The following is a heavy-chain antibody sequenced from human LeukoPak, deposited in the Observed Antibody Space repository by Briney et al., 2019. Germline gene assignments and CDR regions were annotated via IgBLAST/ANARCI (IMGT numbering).Heavy chain of an antibody. D-gene: IGHD2-15*01. CDR2: ISGSGGST. CDR1: GVTFSSYG. J-gene: IGHJ6*03. CDR3: AKGLGYCSGGSCYDYYYYYMDV. V-gene: IGHV3-23*01. Sequence: GGTLRLSCAASGVTFSSYGMSWVRQAPGKGLEWVSAISGSGGSTYYADSVKGRFTISRDNSKNTLYLQMNSLRAEDTAVYYCAKGLGYCSGGSCYDYYYYYMDVWGKGTTVTISS.